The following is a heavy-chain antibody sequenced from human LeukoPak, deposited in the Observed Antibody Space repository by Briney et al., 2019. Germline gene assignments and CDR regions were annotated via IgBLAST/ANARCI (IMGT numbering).Heavy chain of an antibody. D-gene: IGHD2-2*01. CDR3: AKTSGVVVPAAMINY. J-gene: IGHJ4*02. CDR2: ISGSGGST. V-gene: IGHV3-23*01. CDR1: GFTFSSYA. Sequence: SGGSLRLSCAASGFTFSSYAMSWVRQAPGKGLEWVSDISGSGGSTYYADSVKGRFTISRDNSKNTLYLQMNSLRAEDTAVYYCAKTSGVVVPAAMINYWGQGTLVTVSS.